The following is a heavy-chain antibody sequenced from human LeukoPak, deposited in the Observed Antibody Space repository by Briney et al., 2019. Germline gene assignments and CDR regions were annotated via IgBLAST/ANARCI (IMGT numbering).Heavy chain of an antibody. V-gene: IGHV3-9*01. D-gene: IGHD3-16*02. J-gene: IGHJ4*02. CDR1: GLTFDDYA. CDR3: AKASSWGSYRYDYFDY. Sequence: PGRSLRLSCAASGLTFDDYAMHWVRQAPGKGLEWVSGISWNSGSIGYADSVKGRFTISRDNAKNSLYLQMNSLRAEDTALYYCAKASSWGSYRYDYFDYWGQGTLVTVSS. CDR2: ISWNSGSI.